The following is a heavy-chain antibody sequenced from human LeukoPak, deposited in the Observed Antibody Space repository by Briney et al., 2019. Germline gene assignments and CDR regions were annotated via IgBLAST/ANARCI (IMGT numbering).Heavy chain of an antibody. Sequence: GGSLRLSCAASGFIFSSYWMSWVRQAPGKGLEWVANIKQDGSEKYYVDSVKGRFTISRDNAKNSLYLQMNSLRAEDTAVYYCARQGDDYWGHGTLVTVSS. CDR1: GFIFSSYW. CDR3: ARQGDDY. CDR2: IKQDGSEK. J-gene: IGHJ4*01. D-gene: IGHD3-16*01. V-gene: IGHV3-7*01.